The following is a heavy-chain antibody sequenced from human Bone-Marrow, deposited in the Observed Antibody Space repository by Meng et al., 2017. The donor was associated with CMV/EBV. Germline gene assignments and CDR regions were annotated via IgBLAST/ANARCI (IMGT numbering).Heavy chain of an antibody. D-gene: IGHD2-2*01. CDR2: ISSSGSTI. V-gene: IGHV3-48*03. Sequence: GGSLRLSCAAFGFTSSSYERNWVRQAPGKGLEWVSYISSSGSTIYYADSVKGRFTISRDNAKYSLYLQMNSLRAEDTAVYYCARAGHRGTSYRNFYYYYGMDVWGQGTTVAVSS. CDR1: GFTSSSYE. CDR3: ARAGHRGTSYRNFYYYYGMDV. J-gene: IGHJ6*02.